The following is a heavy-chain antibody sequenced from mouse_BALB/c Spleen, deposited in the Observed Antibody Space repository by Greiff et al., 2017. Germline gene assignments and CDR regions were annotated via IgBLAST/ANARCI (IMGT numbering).Heavy chain of an antibody. V-gene: IGHV7-1*02. CDR1: GFTFSDFY. CDR3: ARDPYDYDVGYAMDY. CDR2: SRNKANDYTT. J-gene: IGHJ4*01. Sequence: EVKLMESGGGLVQPGGSLRLSCATSGFTFSDFYMEWVRQPPGKRLEWIAASRNKANDYTTEYSASVKGRFIVSRDTSQRILYLQMNALRAEDTAIYYCARDPYDYDVGYAMDYWGQGTSVTVSS. D-gene: IGHD2-4*01.